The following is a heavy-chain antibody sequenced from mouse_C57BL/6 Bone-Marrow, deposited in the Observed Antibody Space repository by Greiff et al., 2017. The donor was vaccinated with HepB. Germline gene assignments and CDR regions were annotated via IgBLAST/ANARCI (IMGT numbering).Heavy chain of an antibody. D-gene: IGHD1-2*01. V-gene: IGHV5-15*01. Sequence: VQLKESGGGLVQPGGSLKLSCAASGFTFSDYGMAWVRQAPRKGPEWVAFISNLAYSIYYADTVTGRFTISRENAKNTLYLEMSSLRSEDTAMYYCAREGYYGLAYWGQGTLVTVSA. CDR1: GFTFSDYG. CDR2: ISNLAYSI. CDR3: AREGYYGLAY. J-gene: IGHJ3*01.